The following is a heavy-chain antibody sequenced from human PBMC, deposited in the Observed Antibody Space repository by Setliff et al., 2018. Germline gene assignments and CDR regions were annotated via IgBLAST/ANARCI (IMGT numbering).Heavy chain of an antibody. CDR3: AREEDYGAYKGNGFDT. Sequence: GESLKISCKGSGYRFSSHWIAWVRQMPGKGLEWMGIIYPGDSDTRYSPSLQGQVTISADKPISTLYLQWGSLKASDTAMYYCAREEDYGAYKGNGFDTWGQGTLVTVSS. CDR2: IYPGDSDT. V-gene: IGHV5-51*04. J-gene: IGHJ5*02. D-gene: IGHD4-17*01. CDR1: GYRFSSHW.